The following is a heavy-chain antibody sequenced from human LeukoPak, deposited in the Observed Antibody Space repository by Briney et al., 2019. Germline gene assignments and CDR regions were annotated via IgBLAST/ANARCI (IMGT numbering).Heavy chain of an antibody. Sequence: SVKVSXKASGGTFSSYAVSWVRQAPGQGLEWMGRIIPIFGTANYAQKFQGRVTITTDESTSTAYMELSSLRSEDTAVYYCASSPWGGSYHFDYWGQGTLVTVSS. D-gene: IGHD3-16*02. J-gene: IGHJ4*02. CDR3: ASSPWGGSYHFDY. V-gene: IGHV1-69*05. CDR1: GGTFSSYA. CDR2: IIPIFGTA.